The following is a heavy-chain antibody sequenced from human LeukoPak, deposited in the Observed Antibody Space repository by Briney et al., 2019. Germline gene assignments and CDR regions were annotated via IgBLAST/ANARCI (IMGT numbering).Heavy chain of an antibody. V-gene: IGHV4-38-2*02. D-gene: IGHD2/OR15-2a*01. CDR3: ARARYYKSTAYHDYFDS. Sequence: WETLSLTCTVSGFSISSDYYWGWIRQTPGKGLEWLGSIYHRGSTYYYPSLKGRVTISIDTSKNQISLKLSSVTAADTAVFYCARARYYKSTAYHDYFDSWGQGTLVTVS. CDR1: GFSISSDYY. J-gene: IGHJ4*02. CDR2: IYHRGST.